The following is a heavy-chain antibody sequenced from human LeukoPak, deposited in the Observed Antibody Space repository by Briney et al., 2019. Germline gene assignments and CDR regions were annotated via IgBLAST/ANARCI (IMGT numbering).Heavy chain of an antibody. CDR1: GFTFSSYA. Sequence: GGSLRLSCAASGFTFSSYAMSWVRQAPGKGLEWVSAISGSGGSTYYADSVKGRFTISRDNSKNTLYLQMNSLRAEDTAVYYCAKSLGYCSGGSCYSLAFVYFRHWGQGTLVTVSS. D-gene: IGHD2-15*01. V-gene: IGHV3-23*01. CDR3: AKSLGYCSGGSCYSLAFVYFRH. CDR2: ISGSGGST. J-gene: IGHJ1*01.